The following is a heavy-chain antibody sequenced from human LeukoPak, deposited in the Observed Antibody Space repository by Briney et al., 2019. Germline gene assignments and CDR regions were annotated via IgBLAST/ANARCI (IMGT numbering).Heavy chain of an antibody. CDR1: GFTFNDYA. CDR3: ARSYLYSGYDPNYYYYMDV. D-gene: IGHD5-12*01. Sequence: PGGSLRLSSSTSGFTFNDYAMHRVRPAPGKGLEGVAFIRYDGSNKYYADSVKGRFTISRDNSKNTLFLQMNSLRADDTAVYYCARSYLYSGYDPNYYYYMDVWGKGTTVTVSS. CDR2: IRYDGSNK. J-gene: IGHJ6*03. V-gene: IGHV3-30*02.